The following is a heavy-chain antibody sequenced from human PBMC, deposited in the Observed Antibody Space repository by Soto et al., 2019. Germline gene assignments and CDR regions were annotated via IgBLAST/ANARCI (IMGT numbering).Heavy chain of an antibody. Sequence: QVQLVQSGAEVKKPGSSVKVSCKASGGTFSSYTISWVRQAPGQGLEWMGRIIPILGIANYAQKFQGRVTITENKATNTAYREVSSLRAEDTAVYYCAREGGEDNWNAGGGWGQGTLVTVSS. CDR3: AREGGEDNWNAGGG. CDR2: IIPILGIA. D-gene: IGHD1-20*01. CDR1: GGTFSSYT. J-gene: IGHJ4*02. V-gene: IGHV1-69*08.